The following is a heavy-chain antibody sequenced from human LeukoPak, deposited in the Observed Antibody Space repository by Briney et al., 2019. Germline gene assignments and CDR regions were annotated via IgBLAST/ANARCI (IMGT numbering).Heavy chain of an antibody. J-gene: IGHJ4*02. CDR3: AGHDFWSGYYYFDY. CDR1: GGSISSYY. Sequence: SETLSLTCTVSGGSISSYYWSWIRQPPGKGLEWIGYIYHSGSTYYNPSLKSRVTISVDRSKNQFSLKLSSVTAADTAVYYCAGHDFWSGYYYFDYWGQGTLVTVSS. V-gene: IGHV4-59*08. CDR2: IYHSGST. D-gene: IGHD3-3*01.